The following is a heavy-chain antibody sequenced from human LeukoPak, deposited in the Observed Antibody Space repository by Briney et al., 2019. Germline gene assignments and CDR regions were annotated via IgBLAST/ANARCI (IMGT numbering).Heavy chain of an antibody. J-gene: IGHJ3*02. V-gene: IGHV1-2*02. CDR1: GYTFTGYY. D-gene: IGHD5-24*01. CDR3: ARDLGDGYNLRVGAFDI. Sequence: GASVKVSCKASGYTFTGYYMHWVRQAPGQGLEWMGWINPNSGGTNYAQKFQGRVTMTRDTSISTAYMELSRLRSDDMAVYYCARDLGDGYNLRVGAFDIWGQGTMVTVSS. CDR2: INPNSGGT.